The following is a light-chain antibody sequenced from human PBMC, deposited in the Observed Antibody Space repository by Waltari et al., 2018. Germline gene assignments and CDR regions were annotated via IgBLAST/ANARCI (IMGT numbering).Light chain of an antibody. V-gene: IGKV3-20*01. J-gene: IGKJ1*01. CDR3: QNHERLPAV. CDR2: AAS. CDR1: QSIGTY. Sequence: IVLTQSPGTLSLSPGERATLSCRASQSIGTYLAWYQQKPDQAPRLLIYAASTRATGIPDRFSGSGSGTDFSLSINRLEPEDFAVYYCQNHERLPAVFGQGTKVEIK.